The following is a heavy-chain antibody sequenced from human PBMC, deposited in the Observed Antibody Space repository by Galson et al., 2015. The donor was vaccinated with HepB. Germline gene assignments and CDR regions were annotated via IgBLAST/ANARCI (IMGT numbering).Heavy chain of an antibody. CDR2: IRSKTYGGTT. CDR3: SVFPVDTAMISSWFDP. V-gene: IGHV3-49*03. D-gene: IGHD5-18*01. Sequence: SLRLSCAASGFTFGDYAMSWFRQAPGKGLEWVGFIRSKTYGGTTEYAASVKGRFAISRDDSKSIAYLQMHSLKTEDTAVYYCSVFPVDTAMISSWFDPWGQGTLVTVSS. CDR1: GFTFGDYA. J-gene: IGHJ5*02.